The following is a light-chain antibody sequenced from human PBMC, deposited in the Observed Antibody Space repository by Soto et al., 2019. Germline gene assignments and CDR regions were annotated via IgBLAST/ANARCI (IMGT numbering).Light chain of an antibody. V-gene: IGKV3D-15*01. CDR2: GAS. Sequence: ELVMTQSPVTLSVSPGERATLSCRASQFVSSNLAWYQQKPGQAPRLLIYGASTRATGIPARFSGSGSGTEFTLTISNLQSEDFAVYFCQQYHNWPPITFGQGTRLEI. J-gene: IGKJ5*01. CDR1: QFVSSN. CDR3: QQYHNWPPIT.